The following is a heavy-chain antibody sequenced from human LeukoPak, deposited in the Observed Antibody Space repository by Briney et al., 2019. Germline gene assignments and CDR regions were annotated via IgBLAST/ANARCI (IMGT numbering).Heavy chain of an antibody. V-gene: IGHV1-24*01. CDR3: ATVTLIDYYDSSGSINPVFDY. CDR2: FDPEDSET. J-gene: IGHJ4*02. Sequence: ASVEVSCKVSGYTLTELSMHWVRQAPGKGLEWMGGFDPEDSETIYAQKFQGRVTMTEDTSTDTAYMELGSLRSEDTAVYYCATVTLIDYYDSSGSINPVFDYWGQGTLVTVPS. D-gene: IGHD3-22*01. CDR1: GYTLTELS.